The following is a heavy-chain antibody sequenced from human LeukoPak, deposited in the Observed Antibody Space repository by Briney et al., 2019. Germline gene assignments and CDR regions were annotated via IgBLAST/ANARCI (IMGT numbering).Heavy chain of an antibody. J-gene: IGHJ4*02. Sequence: ASVKVSCKVSGYTLTELSMHWVRQAPGKGLEWMGGFDPEDGETIYAQKFKGRVTMTEDTSTDTAYMELSSLRAEDTAVYYCATDRRRMGDFDYWGQGTLVTVSS. D-gene: IGHD1-26*01. CDR3: ATDRRRMGDFDY. CDR1: GYTLTELS. CDR2: FDPEDGET. V-gene: IGHV1-24*01.